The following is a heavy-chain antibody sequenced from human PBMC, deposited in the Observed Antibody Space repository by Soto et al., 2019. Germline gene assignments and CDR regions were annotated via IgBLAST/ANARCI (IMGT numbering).Heavy chain of an antibody. J-gene: IGHJ4*02. CDR2: IYPGDSDT. CDR1: GYSFTSYW. Sequence: GESLKISCMGSGYSFTSYWIGWVRQMPGKGLEWMGIIYPGDSDTRYSPSFQGQVTISADTSISTAYLQWTSLKASDTAMYYCARQDTTYSSDLNYWGQGTLVTVSS. V-gene: IGHV5-51*01. D-gene: IGHD6-25*01. CDR3: ARQDTTYSSDLNY.